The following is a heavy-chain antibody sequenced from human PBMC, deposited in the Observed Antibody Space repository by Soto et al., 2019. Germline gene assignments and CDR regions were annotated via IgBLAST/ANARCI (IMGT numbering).Heavy chain of an antibody. CDR1: GYTFTGHY. Sequence: ASVKVSCKAYGYTFTGHYMHWVRQAPGQGPEWMGWINSNSGDTEYAQKFQGRVTMTRDTSISTAYMELSGLRYDDTTLYQCARDREDAAGAPHDACDSWGRGTRVTVSS. D-gene: IGHD6-13*01. CDR3: ARDREDAAGAPHDACDS. CDR2: INSNSGDT. V-gene: IGHV1-2*02. J-gene: IGHJ3*02.